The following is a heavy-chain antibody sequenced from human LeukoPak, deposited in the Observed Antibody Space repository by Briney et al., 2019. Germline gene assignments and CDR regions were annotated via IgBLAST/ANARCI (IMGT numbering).Heavy chain of an antibody. CDR2: INPSGGST. V-gene: IGHV1-46*01. Sequence: GXSVKVSCKASGYTFTSYYMHWVRQAPGQGLEWMGIINPSGGSTSYAQKFQGRVTMTRDTSTSTVYMELSSLRSEDTAVYYCARPYSSSWYGLYYYYGMDVWGQGTTVTVSS. J-gene: IGHJ6*02. CDR3: ARPYSSSWYGLYYYYGMDV. D-gene: IGHD6-13*01. CDR1: GYTFTSYY.